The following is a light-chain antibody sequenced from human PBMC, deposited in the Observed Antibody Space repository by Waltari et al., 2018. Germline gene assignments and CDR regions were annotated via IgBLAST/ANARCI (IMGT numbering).Light chain of an antibody. J-gene: IGLJ3*02. V-gene: IGLV2-23*01. CDR2: EGN. Sequence: QSALTQPASVSGSPGQSITISCTGTSSDVGSYNQVSWYQQHPGKAPKLIIDEGNKWPAGVSNRFSGSKSGNTASLTISGLQAEDEADYYCCSYAGSSTWVFGGGTKLTVL. CDR3: CSYAGSSTWV. CDR1: SSDVGSYNQ.